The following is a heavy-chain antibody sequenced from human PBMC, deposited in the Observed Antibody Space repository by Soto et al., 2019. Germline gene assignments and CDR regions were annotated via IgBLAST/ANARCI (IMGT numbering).Heavy chain of an antibody. CDR3: AGLKYFHSSDYLVH. V-gene: IGHV4-59*04. CDR2: IYDTGST. J-gene: IGHJ4*02. Sequence: SETLSLTCTFSGCSISSYYWGSIRQPPGKGLEKIGSIYDTGSTHYHPSNKSRDNIYVDTSKNQFSLKLSSVVVADSAVYYCAGLKYFHSSDYLVHWGQGTRVTVSS. CDR1: GCSISSYY. D-gene: IGHD3-22*01.